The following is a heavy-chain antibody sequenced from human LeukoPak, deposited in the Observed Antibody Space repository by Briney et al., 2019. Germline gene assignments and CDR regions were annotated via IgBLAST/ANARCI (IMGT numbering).Heavy chain of an antibody. CDR1: GFTFSSHG. Sequence: PGRSLRLSCAASGFTFSSHGIHWVRQAPGKGLEWVAIIWYDGSKKYYADSVKGRFTISRDNSKNTLYLQMNSLRAEDTAVYYCAKDREQWLVNWYFDLWGRGTLVTVSS. CDR2: IWYDGSKK. V-gene: IGHV3-33*06. D-gene: IGHD6-19*01. J-gene: IGHJ2*01. CDR3: AKDREQWLVNWYFDL.